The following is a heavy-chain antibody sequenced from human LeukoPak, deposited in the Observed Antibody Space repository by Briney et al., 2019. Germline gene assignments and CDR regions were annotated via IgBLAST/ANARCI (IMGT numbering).Heavy chain of an antibody. Sequence: PGGSLRLSCAASGFTFNNNGMGWVRQTPGKGLEWVATIGTSGANTYHADSVKGRFTISRDNSKSTLYLQMNSLRAEDTAVYHCAKKSGDHFHFDFWGQGTLVTVSS. CDR3: AKKSGDHFHFDF. V-gene: IGHV3-23*01. CDR1: GFTFNNNG. CDR2: IGTSGANT. J-gene: IGHJ4*02. D-gene: IGHD2-21*01.